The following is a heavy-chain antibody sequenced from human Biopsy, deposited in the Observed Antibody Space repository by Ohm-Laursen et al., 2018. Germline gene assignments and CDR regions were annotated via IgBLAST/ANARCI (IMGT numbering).Heavy chain of an antibody. V-gene: IGHV4-59*08. D-gene: IGHD6-19*01. CDR1: GGSISGSS. CDR2: ISYRGST. J-gene: IGHJ3*02. Sequence: TLSLTCTVSGGSISGSSWSWIRQAPGRGLEWVGYISYRGSTSNNPSLKSRITISADTSKNQNSLKVTSVTAADTAVYYCAKHGSGWTGDDALHIWGQGTMVTVSS. CDR3: AKHGSGWTGDDALHI.